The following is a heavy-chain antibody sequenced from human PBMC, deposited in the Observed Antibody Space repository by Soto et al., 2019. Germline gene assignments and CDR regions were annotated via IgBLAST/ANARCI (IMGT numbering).Heavy chain of an antibody. D-gene: IGHD6-6*01. CDR3: ARVGRNSSSSGRSNYYYYGMDV. V-gene: IGHV4-59*01. CDR2: IYYSGST. J-gene: IGHJ6*04. Sequence: SETLSLTCTVSGGSISSYYWSWIRQPPWKGLEWIGYIYYSGSTNYSPSLKSRVTISVDTSKNQFSLKLSSVTAADTAVYYCARVGRNSSSSGRSNYYYYGMDVWGKGTTVTVSS. CDR1: GGSISSYY.